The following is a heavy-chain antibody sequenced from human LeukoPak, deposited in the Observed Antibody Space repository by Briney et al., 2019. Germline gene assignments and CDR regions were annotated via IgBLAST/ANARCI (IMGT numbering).Heavy chain of an antibody. CDR1: GFTFSRYT. CDR2: ISSSGTLI. J-gene: IGHJ4*02. CDR3: ANQRFDY. Sequence: GGSLRLSCAASGFTFSRYTMNWVRQAPGKGLEWVSHISSSGTLIYYADSVKGRCTISRDNAKNSVYLQMNSLRAEDTAVYYCANQRFDYWGQGTLVTVSS. D-gene: IGHD2-2*01. V-gene: IGHV3-48*01.